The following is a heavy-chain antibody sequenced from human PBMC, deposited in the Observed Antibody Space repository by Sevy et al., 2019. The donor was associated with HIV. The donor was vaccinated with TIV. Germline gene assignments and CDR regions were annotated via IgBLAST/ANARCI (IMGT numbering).Heavy chain of an antibody. J-gene: IGHJ5*02. CDR2: ISYDGSNK. Sequence: GGFLRLSCAASGFTFSSYGMHWVRQAPGKGLEWVAVISYDGSNKYYADSVKGRFTISRDNSKNTLYLQMNSLRAEDTAVYYCAKARVTMIVVAWGQGTLVTVSS. V-gene: IGHV3-30*18. CDR3: AKARVTMIVVA. D-gene: IGHD3-22*01. CDR1: GFTFSSYG.